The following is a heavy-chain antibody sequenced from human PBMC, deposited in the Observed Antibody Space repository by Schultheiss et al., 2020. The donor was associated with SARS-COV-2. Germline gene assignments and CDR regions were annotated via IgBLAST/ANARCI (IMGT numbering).Heavy chain of an antibody. CDR1: GFTFSAYA. J-gene: IGHJ6*03. V-gene: IGHV3-23*01. CDR2: IGNSGGST. Sequence: GGSLRLSCAASGFTFSAYAMHWARQTAGKGLEWVSAIGNSGGSTYYADSVKGRFTISRDNSKNTLYLQMNSLRSEDTAVYYCARAKEGGMDVWGKGTTVTVSS. CDR3: ARAKEGGMDV.